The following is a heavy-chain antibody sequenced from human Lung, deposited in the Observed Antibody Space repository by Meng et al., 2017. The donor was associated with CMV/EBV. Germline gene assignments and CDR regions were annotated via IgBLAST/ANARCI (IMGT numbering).Heavy chain of an antibody. V-gene: IGHV5-51*01. CDR1: GYNFTNYW. D-gene: IGHD2-2*01. J-gene: IGHJ4*02. CDR2: IFPGDSNT. Sequence: XVSXKTSGYNFTNYWIAWVRQLSGKGLEWMGFIFPGDSNTIYSPMLQGQVTIATDKSTTTAYLQWSSLNASDTAIYYCARGLSSNSLQDQAKVFDYWXQGTLVTVSS. CDR3: ARGLSSNSLQDQAKVFDY.